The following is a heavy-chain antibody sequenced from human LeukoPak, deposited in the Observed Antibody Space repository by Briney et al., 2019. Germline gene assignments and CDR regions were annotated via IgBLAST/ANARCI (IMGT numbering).Heavy chain of an antibody. CDR3: AREPGTSSSDAFDI. Sequence: GGSLGLSCAASGFTFSSYEMNWVRQAPGKGLEWLSYTSSSGTTIYYADSVKGRFTISRDNAKNSLYLQMNSLRAEDTAIYYCAREPGTSSSDAFDIWGQGTKVTVSS. V-gene: IGHV3-48*03. CDR2: TSSSGTTI. J-gene: IGHJ3*02. D-gene: IGHD6-6*01. CDR1: GFTFSSYE.